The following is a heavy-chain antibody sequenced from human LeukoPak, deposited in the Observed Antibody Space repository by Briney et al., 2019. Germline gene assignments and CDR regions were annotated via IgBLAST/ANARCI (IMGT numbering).Heavy chain of an antibody. CDR3: ATDRVYRSSGRSWGFFDY. V-gene: IGHV1-24*01. CDR2: FDSENNKM. Sequence: ASVKVSCKISEYSLSDLSIHWVREAPGEGLEWMGGFDSENNKMVYSQKFQGRVTMTADTSADTAYMELTSLRSGDTAVYFCATDRVYRSSGRSWGFFDYWGQGTLVIVSS. J-gene: IGHJ4*02. D-gene: IGHD6-19*01. CDR1: EYSLSDLS.